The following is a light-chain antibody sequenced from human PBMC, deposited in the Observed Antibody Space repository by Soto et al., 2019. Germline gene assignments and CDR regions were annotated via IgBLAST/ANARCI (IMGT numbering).Light chain of an antibody. CDR1: SSDIGTYDY. CDR3: TSYTGDDFTFV. CDR2: EVS. Sequence: QSALTQPPSASVSLGQSVTSSCTGTSSDIGTYDYVSWYQQHPGRAPKLIIFEVSKRPLGVPDRFSGSKSGNTASLIVSGLQPDDEAEYHCTSYTGDDFTFVFGTGTKVTVL. V-gene: IGLV2-8*01. J-gene: IGLJ1*01.